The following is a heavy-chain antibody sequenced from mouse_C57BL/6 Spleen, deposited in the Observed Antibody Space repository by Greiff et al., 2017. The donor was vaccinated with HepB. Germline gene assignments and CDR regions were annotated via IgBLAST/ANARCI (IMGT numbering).Heavy chain of an antibody. CDR2: IWSGGST. V-gene: IGHV2-2*01. Sequence: QVQLQQSGPGLVQPSQSLSITCTVSGFSLTSYGVHWVRQSPGKGLEWLGVIWSGGSTDYNAAFISRLSISKDNSKSQVFFKMNSLQADDTAIYYCARNDGHYGSSWGAMDYWGQGTSVTVSS. CDR3: ARNDGHYGSSWGAMDY. D-gene: IGHD1-1*01. J-gene: IGHJ4*01. CDR1: GFSLTSYG.